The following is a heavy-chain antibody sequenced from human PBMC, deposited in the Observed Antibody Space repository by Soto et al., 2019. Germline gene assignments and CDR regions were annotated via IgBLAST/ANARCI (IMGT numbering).Heavy chain of an antibody. CDR1: GFTFSSYA. V-gene: IGHV3-30-3*01. CDR3: ARDHEIPXDY. Sequence: GGSLRLSCAASGFTFSSYAMHWVRQAPGKGLEWVAVISYDGSNKYYADSVKGRFTISRDNSKNTLYLQMNSLRAEDTAVYYCARDHEIPXDYWGQGTLVTVSS. J-gene: IGHJ4*02. CDR2: ISYDGSNK.